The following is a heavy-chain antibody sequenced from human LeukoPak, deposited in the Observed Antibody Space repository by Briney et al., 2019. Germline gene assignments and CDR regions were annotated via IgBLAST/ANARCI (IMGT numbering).Heavy chain of an antibody. Sequence: GGSLRLSCAASGFTFSSYSMNWVRQAPGKGLEWVSSISSSNSYIYYADSVKGRFTISRDNAKNSLYLQMNSLRAEDTAVYYCARDLHVLLWFGELDYWGQGTLVTVSS. CDR1: GFTFSSYS. D-gene: IGHD3-10*01. CDR3: ARDLHVLLWFGELDY. J-gene: IGHJ4*02. CDR2: ISSSNSYI. V-gene: IGHV3-21*01.